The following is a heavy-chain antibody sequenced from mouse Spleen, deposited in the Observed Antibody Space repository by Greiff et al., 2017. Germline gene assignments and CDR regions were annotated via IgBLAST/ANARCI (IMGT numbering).Heavy chain of an antibody. CDR2: ISSGSSTI. Sequence: EVKLVESGGGLVQPGGSRKLSCAASGFTFSSFGMHWVRQAPEKGLEWVAYISSGSSTIYYADTVKGRFTISRDNPKNTLFLQMTSLRSEDTAMYYCARSTTVVAPWDFDVWGAGTTVTVSS. CDR1: GFTFSSFG. D-gene: IGHD1-1*01. V-gene: IGHV5-17*02. CDR3: ARSTTVVAPWDFDV. J-gene: IGHJ1*01.